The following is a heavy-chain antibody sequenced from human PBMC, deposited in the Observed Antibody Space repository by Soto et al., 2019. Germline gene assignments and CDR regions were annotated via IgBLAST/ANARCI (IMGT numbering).Heavy chain of an antibody. J-gene: IGHJ4*02. D-gene: IGHD3-10*01. CDR2: IYHSGST. V-gene: IGHV4-4*02. Sequence: SLTCAVSGGSISSSNWWSWVRQPPGKGLEWIGEIYHSGSTNYNPSLKSRVTISVDKSKNQFSLKLSSVTAADTAVYYCARDLGSGSYYYFDYWGQGTLVTVSS. CDR3: ARDLGSGSYYYFDY. CDR1: GGSISSSNW.